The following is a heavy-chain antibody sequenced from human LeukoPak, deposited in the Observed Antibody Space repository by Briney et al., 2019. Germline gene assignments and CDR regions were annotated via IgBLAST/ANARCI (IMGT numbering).Heavy chain of an antibody. CDR2: IYSGGRT. CDR1: GGSFTSGNNY. V-gene: IGHV4-30-4*08. J-gene: IGHJ5*02. D-gene: IGHD6-19*01. CDR3: VKAPTVAGSYGWFDP. Sequence: SETLSLTCTVSGGSFTSGNNYWNWIRQSPGKGLEWIGFIYSGGRTNYNPFLRSRVVISADTSKNQISLRVDSMTAADTAVYYCVKAPTVAGSYGWFDPWGQGTLVTVSS.